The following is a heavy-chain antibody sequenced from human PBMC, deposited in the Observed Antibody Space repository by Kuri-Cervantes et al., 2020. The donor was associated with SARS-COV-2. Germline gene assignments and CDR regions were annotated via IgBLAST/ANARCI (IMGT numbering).Heavy chain of an antibody. CDR3: ARSPGSIVVVTAPDY. Sequence: AYVKGSCKASGYTFTSYGIIWVRQTPGQGHEWMGWISAYNGNTNYAQKLQGRVTMTTDTITSTAYMELRSLRTDDTTVYYCARSPGSIVVVTAPDYWRQGTLVTVSS. CDR2: ISAYNGNT. J-gene: IGHJ4*02. CDR1: GYTFTSYG. V-gene: IGHV1-18*04. D-gene: IGHD2-21*02.